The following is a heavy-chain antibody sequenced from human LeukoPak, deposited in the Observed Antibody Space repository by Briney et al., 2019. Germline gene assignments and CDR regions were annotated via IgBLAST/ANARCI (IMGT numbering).Heavy chain of an antibody. V-gene: IGHV3-21*01. D-gene: IGHD5-24*01. J-gene: IGHJ4*02. CDR3: ARGERKGFDY. CDR1: GFTFSSYS. Sequence: GGSPRLSCAASGFTFSSYSMNWVRQAPGKGLEWVSSISSSSSYIYYADSVKGRFTISRDNAKNSLYLQMNSLRAEDTAVYYCARGERKGFDYWGQGTLVTVSS. CDR2: ISSSSSYI.